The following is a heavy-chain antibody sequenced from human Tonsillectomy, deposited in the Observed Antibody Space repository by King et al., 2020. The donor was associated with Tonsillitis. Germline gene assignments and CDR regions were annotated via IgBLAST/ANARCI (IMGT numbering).Heavy chain of an antibody. Sequence: QLQESGPGLVKPSETLSLTCTVSGDSISSGDWSWLRQPPGKGLEWIAYISNSGKTNYKPSLKSRVSISADTSKNPFSLILSSMTAADTAVYYCARGAGWYGYWGQGTLVTVSS. D-gene: IGHD6-19*01. CDR1: GDSISSGD. V-gene: IGHV4-59*01. CDR3: ARGAGWYGY. J-gene: IGHJ4*02. CDR2: ISNSGKT.